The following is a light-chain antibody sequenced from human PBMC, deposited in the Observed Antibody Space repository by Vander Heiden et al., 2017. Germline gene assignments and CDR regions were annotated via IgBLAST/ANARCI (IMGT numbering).Light chain of an antibody. J-gene: IGKJ1*01. CDR3: QQTSSVPWT. CDR2: GAA. CDR1: QSISDY. V-gene: IGKV1-39*01. Sequence: DIEMTQSPSSLSASYVDRVTITGRASQSISDYLNWYKHKAGKAPSRLVYGAATLQRGVPSRFSGSGSGTDFTLTISSLQPEDLATYYCQQTSSVPWTFGQGNRVEIK.